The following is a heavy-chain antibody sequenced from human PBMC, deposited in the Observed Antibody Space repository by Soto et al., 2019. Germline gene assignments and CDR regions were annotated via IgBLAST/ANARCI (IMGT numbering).Heavy chain of an antibody. V-gene: IGHV3-30-3*01. CDR3: ASLCSGGSCYPESSDY. J-gene: IGHJ4*02. Sequence: QVQLVESGGGVVQPGRSLRLSCAASGFTFSSYAMHWVRQAPGKGLEWVAVIPYDGSNKYYADSVKGRFTISRDNSKNPLYLQMNSLRAEDTAVYYCASLCSGGSCYPESSDYWGQGTLVTVSS. D-gene: IGHD2-15*01. CDR1: GFTFSSYA. CDR2: IPYDGSNK.